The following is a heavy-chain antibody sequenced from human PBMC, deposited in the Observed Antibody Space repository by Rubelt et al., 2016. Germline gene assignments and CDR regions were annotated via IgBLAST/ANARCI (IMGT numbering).Heavy chain of an antibody. Sequence: QVQLQESGPGLVKPSETLSLTCTVSGGSIYSYYWSWIRQPAGEGLEWIGRIYVTGSTNYNPSLKSGVTMSVDTCKKQFFLKLRAMTAAETAVYYCARDGDFLEARGNFDYWGQGTLVTVSS. D-gene: IGHD3-3*01. V-gene: IGHV4-4*07. CDR1: GGSIYSYY. CDR2: IYVTGST. J-gene: IGHJ4*02. CDR3: ARDGDFLEARGNFDY.